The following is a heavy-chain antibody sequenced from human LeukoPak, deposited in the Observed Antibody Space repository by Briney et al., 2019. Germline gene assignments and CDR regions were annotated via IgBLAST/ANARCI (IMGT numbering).Heavy chain of an antibody. Sequence: GGSLRLSCAASGFTFSNYAMTWVRQAPGEGLEWVAFISQSGGRSTDYADSVRGRFTISRDNSEDTLYLQMNSLRAKDTAVYHCARDLGCSTSSCRYNWFDPWGQGTLVTVSS. V-gene: IGHV3-23*01. J-gene: IGHJ5*02. CDR2: ISQSGGRST. CDR3: ARDLGCSTSSCRYNWFDP. D-gene: IGHD2-2*01. CDR1: GFTFSNYA.